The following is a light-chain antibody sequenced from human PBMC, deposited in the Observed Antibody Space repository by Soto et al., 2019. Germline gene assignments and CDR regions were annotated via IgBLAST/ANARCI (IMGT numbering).Light chain of an antibody. CDR1: SSDIGGYNY. J-gene: IGLJ1*01. CDR3: SSYTSSNTLNYV. V-gene: IGLV2-14*01. Sequence: QSVLTQPASVSGSPGQSITISCTGTSSDIGGYNYVSWYQHHPGKAPKLIIYEVSNRPSGVSNRFSGSKSGDTASLTISGLQAEDEADYYCSSYTSSNTLNYVFGTGPKVTVL. CDR2: EVS.